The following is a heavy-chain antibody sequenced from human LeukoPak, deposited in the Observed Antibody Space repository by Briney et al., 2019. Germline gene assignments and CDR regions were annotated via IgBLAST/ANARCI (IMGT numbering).Heavy chain of an antibody. CDR1: GFTFSSYE. CDR2: ISSSGSTI. J-gene: IGHJ4*02. V-gene: IGHV3-48*03. Sequence: GGSLRLSCAASGFTFSSYEMNWVRQAPGKGLEWVSYISSSGSTIYYADSVKGRFTISRDNSKNTLYLQMNSLRAEDTAVYYCANREGGGSYDVSFDYWGQGTLVTVSS. D-gene: IGHD1-26*01. CDR3: ANREGGGSYDVSFDY.